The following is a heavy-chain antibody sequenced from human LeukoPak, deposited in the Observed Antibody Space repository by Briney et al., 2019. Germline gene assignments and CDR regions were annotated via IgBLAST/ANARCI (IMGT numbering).Heavy chain of an antibody. CDR2: IYWDDDK. CDR3: AHRQWDSADLDY. V-gene: IGHV2-5*02. J-gene: IGHJ4*02. D-gene: IGHD1-26*01. Sequence: SGPTLVNPTQTLTLTCTFSGFSLSTRVGVGWIRQPPGKALEWLALIYWDDDKRYSPSLKSRLTIIKDTSKNQVVLTMTNMDPVDTATYYCAHRQWDSADLDYWGQGTLVTVSS. CDR1: GFSLSTRVG.